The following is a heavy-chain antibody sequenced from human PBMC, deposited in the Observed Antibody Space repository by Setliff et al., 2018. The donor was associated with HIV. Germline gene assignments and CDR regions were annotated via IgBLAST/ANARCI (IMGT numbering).Heavy chain of an antibody. CDR2: ISGYTGIT. Sequence: GASVKVSCKASGYTFSRFGISWVRQAPGQGLEYMGYISGYTGITHYAQSFQGRVTMTTDPSKYTAYMELRSLRSADSAVYYCARVPVSNYYYYMDVWGKGTTVTVS. CDR1: GYTFSRFG. V-gene: IGHV1-18*01. J-gene: IGHJ6*03. CDR3: ARVPVSNYYYYMDV.